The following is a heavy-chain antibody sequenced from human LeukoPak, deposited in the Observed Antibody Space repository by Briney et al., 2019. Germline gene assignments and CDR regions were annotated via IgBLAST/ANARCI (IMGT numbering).Heavy chain of an antibody. CDR2: INHSGST. CDR1: GGSFSGYY. J-gene: IGHJ4*02. V-gene: IGHV4-34*01. Sequence: SETLSLTCAVYGGSFSGYYWSWIRQPPGKGLEWIGEINHSGSTNYNPSLKSRVAISVDTSKNQFSLKLSSVTAADTAVYYCARVLLWFGEQFDYWGQGTLVTVSS. D-gene: IGHD3-10*01. CDR3: ARVLLWFGEQFDY.